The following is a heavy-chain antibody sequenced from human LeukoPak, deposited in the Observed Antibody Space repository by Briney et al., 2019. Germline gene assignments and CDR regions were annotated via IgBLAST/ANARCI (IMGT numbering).Heavy chain of an antibody. CDR2: VSLSGLT. CDR1: GGSITSTNW. J-gene: IGHJ4*02. V-gene: IGHV4-4*02. CDR3: SRENGAFSPFGY. Sequence: SETLSLTCGVSGGSITSTNWWRWVRQPPGQGLEWIGEVSLSGLTNYNPTLNSRVIMSLDTSKNHLSLNLTSVTAADAAVYFCSRENGAFSPFGYWGQGALVTVPS. D-gene: IGHD2-8*01.